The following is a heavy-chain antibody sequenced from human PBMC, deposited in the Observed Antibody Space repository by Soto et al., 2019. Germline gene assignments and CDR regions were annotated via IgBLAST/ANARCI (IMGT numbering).Heavy chain of an antibody. CDR1: GFMFSRYA. J-gene: IGHJ1*01. CDR3: ARSMSGAVPDSFGY. CDR2: ISNDGSVN. Sequence: QVQLVESGGRVVQPGGSLRLSCAASGFMFSRYAIHWVRQAPGKGLEWVAVISNDGSVNYYADSVRGRFSISRDKSKNTVYLEMNGMRDDDTAVFYCARSMSGAVPDSFGYWGQGNLVTVSS. V-gene: IGHV3-30-3*01. D-gene: IGHD2-15*01.